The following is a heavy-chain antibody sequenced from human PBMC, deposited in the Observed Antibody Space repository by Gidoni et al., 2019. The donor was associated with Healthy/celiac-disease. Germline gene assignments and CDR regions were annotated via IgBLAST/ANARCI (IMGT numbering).Heavy chain of an antibody. CDR1: GGSISPSNW. D-gene: IGHD3-3*01. Sequence: QVQLQESGPVLVKPSRTLSLTCAVSGGSISPSNWWSWVRQPPGKGLEWIGEIYHSGSTNYNPTHKSRVTIAVDKSKNQFSLKMSSVTAADTDVYYWARILRFLEWDRAPVDVWGQGTTVTVSS. J-gene: IGHJ6*02. CDR2: IYHSGST. V-gene: IGHV4-4*02. CDR3: ARILRFLEWDRAPVDV.